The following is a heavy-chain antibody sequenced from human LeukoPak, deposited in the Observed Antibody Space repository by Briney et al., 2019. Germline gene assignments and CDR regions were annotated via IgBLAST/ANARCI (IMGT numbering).Heavy chain of an antibody. J-gene: IGHJ4*02. V-gene: IGHV3-30*04. CDR2: ISYDGSNK. D-gene: IGHD2-2*02. CDR3: ARDSLKLAAAIFDYFGY. Sequence: GGSLRLSCAASGFTFSSYAMHWVRQAPGKGLEWVAVISYDGSNKYYADSVKGRFTISRDNSKNTLYLQMNSLRAEDTAVYYCARDSLKLAAAIFDYFGYWGQGTLVTVSS. CDR1: GFTFSSYA.